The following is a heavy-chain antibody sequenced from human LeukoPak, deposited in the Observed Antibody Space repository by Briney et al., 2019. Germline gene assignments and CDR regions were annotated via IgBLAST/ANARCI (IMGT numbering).Heavy chain of an antibody. CDR1: GFTLSTYW. J-gene: IGHJ4*02. Sequence: PGGSLRLSCEASGFTLSTYWMNWVRQVPGKGLGWVANINPDGSGQRYVDSVKGGFTITRGNADNSLSVQMNSLRAEDTAVYYCASWGAGGNSWGQGALVTASS. CDR2: INPDGSGQ. V-gene: IGHV3-7*01. CDR3: ASWGAGGNS. D-gene: IGHD3-16*01.